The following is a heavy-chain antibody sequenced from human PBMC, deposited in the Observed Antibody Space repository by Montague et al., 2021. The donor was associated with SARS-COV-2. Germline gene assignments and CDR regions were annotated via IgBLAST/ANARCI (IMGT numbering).Heavy chain of an antibody. Sequence: TLSLTCTVSGGSVSNGLYYWSWIRQPAGKGLEWIGRIYTSGTTTYNPSLESRVTISLDTSKSQFSLKLSSVTAADTAIYYCARDRDDPLTGCSNDAFDIWGQGTMVTVSS. V-gene: IGHV4-61*02. D-gene: IGHD3-9*01. CDR2: IYTSGTT. CDR3: ARDRDDPLTGCSNDAFDI. CDR1: GGSVSNGLYY. J-gene: IGHJ3*02.